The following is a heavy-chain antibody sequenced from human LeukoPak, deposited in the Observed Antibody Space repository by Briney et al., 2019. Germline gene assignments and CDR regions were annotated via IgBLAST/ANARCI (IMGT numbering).Heavy chain of an antibody. Sequence: GGSLRLSGVDSGFTFTNAWMSWVRQAPGKGVEWIGRIKSKTDGETTNYAEPVRGRFTISRDDSKSAVYLQMNSLKIEDTAVYYCTTDLGTYYHGSQRLIPIDYWGQGTLVTVSS. CDR3: TTDLGTYYHGSQRLIPIDY. CDR2: IKSKTDGETT. D-gene: IGHD3-10*01. CDR1: GFTFTNAW. V-gene: IGHV3-15*01. J-gene: IGHJ4*02.